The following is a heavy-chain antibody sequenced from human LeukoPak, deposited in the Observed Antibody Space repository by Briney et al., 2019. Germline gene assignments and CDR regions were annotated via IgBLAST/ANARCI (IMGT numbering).Heavy chain of an antibody. CDR2: IIPMFGTA. CDR3: ARDIEGGARYDAFDI. D-gene: IGHD1-1*01. J-gene: IGHJ3*02. V-gene: IGHV1-69*05. CDR1: GSSFNSYA. Sequence: ASVKVSCKASGSSFNSYAISWVRQAPGQGLEWMGGIIPMFGTANYAQKFQGRVTITTDESTSTAYMELSSLRSEDTAVYYCARDIEGGARYDAFDIWGQGTMVTVSS.